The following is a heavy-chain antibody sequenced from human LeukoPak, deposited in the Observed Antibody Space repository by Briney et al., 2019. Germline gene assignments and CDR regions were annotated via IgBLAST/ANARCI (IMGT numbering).Heavy chain of an antibody. V-gene: IGHV4-59*01. CDR2: IYYSGST. D-gene: IGHD3-9*01. CDR3: ARGTYYDILTGYYNWFDP. J-gene: IGHJ5*02. Sequence: SETLSLTCTVSGGSISSYYWSWIRQPPGKGLEWIGYIYYSGSTNYNPSLKSRVTISVGTSKNQFSLKLSSVTAADTAVYYCARGTYYDILTGYYNWFDPWGQGTLVTVSS. CDR1: GGSISSYY.